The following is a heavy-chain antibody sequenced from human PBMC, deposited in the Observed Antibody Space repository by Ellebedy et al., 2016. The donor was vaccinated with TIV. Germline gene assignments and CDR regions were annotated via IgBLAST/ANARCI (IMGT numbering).Heavy chain of an antibody. Sequence: AASVKVSCKASGGTFSSYAISWVRQAPGQGLEWMGRIIPILGIANYAQNFQGRVTITADKSTSTAYMELSSLRSEDTAVYYCATGYSYDYWYFDHWGRGTLVTVSS. CDR2: IIPILGIA. CDR1: GGTFSSYA. J-gene: IGHJ2*01. V-gene: IGHV1-69*04. CDR3: ATGYSYDYWYFDH. D-gene: IGHD5-18*01.